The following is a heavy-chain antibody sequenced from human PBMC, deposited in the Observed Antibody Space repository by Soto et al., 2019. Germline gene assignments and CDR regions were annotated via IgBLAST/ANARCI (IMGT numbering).Heavy chain of an antibody. Sequence: ASVKVSCKASGYTFTRYNVHWVRQAPGQGLEWMAIINPSGGTTYYVQKFEGRVTLTTDTSTSTVYMELSSLRSDDTAVYYCARVRGGGSEYFFDYWGQGTRVTVS. J-gene: IGHJ4*02. CDR2: INPSGGTT. CDR1: GYTFTRYN. CDR3: ARVRGGGSEYFFDY. D-gene: IGHD2-15*01. V-gene: IGHV1-46*01.